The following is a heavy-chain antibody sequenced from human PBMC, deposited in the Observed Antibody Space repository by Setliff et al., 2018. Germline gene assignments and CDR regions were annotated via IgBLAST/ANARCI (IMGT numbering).Heavy chain of an antibody. CDR2: IYYSGST. V-gene: IGHV4-59*01. CDR1: GGSFTTYY. J-gene: IGHJ4*02. Sequence: SETLSLTCTVSGGSFTTYYWSWIRQSPGKGLEWIGYIYYSGSTNYNPSLKSRVSISVDTSKNQFSLRLTSVTAADTAVYYCAREYYYARSRNFDYWGQGTLVTVSS. CDR3: AREYYYARSRNFDY. D-gene: IGHD3-22*01.